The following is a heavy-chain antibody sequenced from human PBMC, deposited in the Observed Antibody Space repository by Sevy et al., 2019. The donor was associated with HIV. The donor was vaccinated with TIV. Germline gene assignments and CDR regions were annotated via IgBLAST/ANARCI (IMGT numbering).Heavy chain of an antibody. CDR1: GFTFSTYA. J-gene: IGHJ6*02. Sequence: GGSLRLSCAPSGFTFSTYAMNWVRQAPGKGLEWVSSIGGSGRYTYYADSVEDRFTISRDNSKNMLYLQMNSLRVADTAVYYCTKGYCSGGTCPRDYYYYGMDVWGQGTTVTVSS. CDR2: IGGSGRYT. V-gene: IGHV3-23*01. D-gene: IGHD2-15*01. CDR3: TKGYCSGGTCPRDYYYYGMDV.